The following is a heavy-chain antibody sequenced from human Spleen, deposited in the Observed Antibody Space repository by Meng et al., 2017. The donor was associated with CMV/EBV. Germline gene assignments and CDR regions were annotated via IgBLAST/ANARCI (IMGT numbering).Heavy chain of an antibody. D-gene: IGHD1/OR15-1a*01. Sequence: GESMKISCAASGFTFDDYSMHWVRQAAGKGLEWVYLISWDGDFPYYADSVKGRFTISRDNNKNSLYLQMNSLKIEDSALYYCAKEYATGTTQRGEIDYWGQGTRVTVSS. CDR3: AKEYATGTTQRGEIDY. CDR2: ISWDGDFP. CDR1: GFTFDDYS. J-gene: IGHJ4*02. V-gene: IGHV3-43*01.